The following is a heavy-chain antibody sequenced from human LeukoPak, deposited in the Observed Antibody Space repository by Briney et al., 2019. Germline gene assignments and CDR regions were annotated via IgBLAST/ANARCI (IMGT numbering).Heavy chain of an antibody. CDR2: ISSTSSDK. J-gene: IGHJ4*02. CDR1: GFTLINYC. CDR3: ARGGAARPDY. V-gene: IGHV3-48*01. D-gene: IGHD6-6*01. Sequence: GGSLRLSCVASGFTLINYCMNWVRQAPGKGLEWVSYISSTSSDKNYADSVKGRFTISRDNANNSLYLQMNSLRVEDTAVYYCARGGAARPDYWGQGTLVTVSS.